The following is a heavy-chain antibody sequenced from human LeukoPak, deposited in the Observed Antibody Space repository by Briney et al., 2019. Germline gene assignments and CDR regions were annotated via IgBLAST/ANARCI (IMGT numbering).Heavy chain of an antibody. CDR2: ISSSSSYI. V-gene: IGHV3-21*01. J-gene: IGHJ6*03. CDR3: ARDDVVPAALWSYMDV. CDR1: GFTFSSYS. Sequence: GGSLRLSCGASGFTFSSYSLNCVRQAPGKGLEWVSSISSSSSYIYYADSVKGRFTISRDNAKNSLYLQMNSLRAEDTAVYYCARDDVVPAALWSYMDVWGKGTTVTVSS. D-gene: IGHD2-2*01.